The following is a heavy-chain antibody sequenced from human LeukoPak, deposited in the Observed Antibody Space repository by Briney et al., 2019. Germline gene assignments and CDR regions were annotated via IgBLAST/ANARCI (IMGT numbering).Heavy chain of an antibody. D-gene: IGHD3-9*01. CDR3: ARGGDGDILTGLVFDY. CDR1: GYIFSTYG. Sequence: ASVKVSCKASGYIFSTYGISWVRQAPGQGLEWMGCISGYNGNTNYAQKLQGRVTMTTDTSTSTAYMELRSLRSDDTAVYYCARGGDGDILTGLVFDYWGQGTLVTVSS. J-gene: IGHJ4*02. CDR2: ISGYNGNT. V-gene: IGHV1-18*01.